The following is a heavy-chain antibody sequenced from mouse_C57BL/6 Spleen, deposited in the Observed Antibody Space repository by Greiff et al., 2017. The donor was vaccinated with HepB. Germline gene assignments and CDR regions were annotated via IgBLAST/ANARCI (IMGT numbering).Heavy chain of an antibody. J-gene: IGHJ4*01. D-gene: IGHD1-1*01. CDR2: INYDGSST. CDR1: GFTFSDYY. CDR3: ARDRYGSSYPYYAMDY. Sequence: EVNVVESEGGLVQPGSSMKLSCTASGFTFSDYYMAWVRQVPEKGLEWVANINYDGSSTYYLDSLKSRFSISRDNAKNILYLQMSSLKSEDTATYYCARDRYGSSYPYYAMDYWGQGTSVTVSS. V-gene: IGHV5-16*01.